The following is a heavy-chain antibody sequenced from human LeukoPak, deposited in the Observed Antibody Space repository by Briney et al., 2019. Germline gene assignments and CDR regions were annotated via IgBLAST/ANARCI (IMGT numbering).Heavy chain of an antibody. Sequence: GGSLRLSCAASGFTFSNYAMSWVRQAPGKGLEWVSGIGSLSIGSYYADSVKGRLTISRDNSKNTLYLQMNSLRAEDTAVYYCAKDIPGWFDPWGQGTLVTVSS. CDR1: GFTFSNYA. CDR3: AKDIPGWFDP. CDR2: IGSLSIGS. V-gene: IGHV3-23*01. J-gene: IGHJ5*02. D-gene: IGHD2-21*01.